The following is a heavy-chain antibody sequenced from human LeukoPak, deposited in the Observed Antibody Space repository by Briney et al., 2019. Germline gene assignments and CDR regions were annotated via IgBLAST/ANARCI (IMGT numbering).Heavy chain of an antibody. Sequence: PGGALRLSRVGSSIRFADHLGLWGPQVPGGPPGWVGRSDRDGVVREYADSVKGRFTIPRDNARNTIHLEMNRLKVEDTAIYYCVASRWSGALDFWGQGSLVTVSS. D-gene: IGHD3-3*01. CDR3: VASRWSGALDF. CDR2: SDRDGVVR. J-gene: IGHJ4*02. V-gene: IGHV3-74*01. CDR1: SIRFADHL.